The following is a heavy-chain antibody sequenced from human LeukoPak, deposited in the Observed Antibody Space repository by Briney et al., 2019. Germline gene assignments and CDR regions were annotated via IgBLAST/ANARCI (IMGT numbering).Heavy chain of an antibody. Sequence: GGSLRLSCAASGFTVSSNFMSWVRQAPGMGLEWVSVIYSAGGIYYADSVKGRFTISRDNSKNTLYLQMNRLRAEDTAVYYCAKDLRGTLIESNWGQGTLVTVSS. D-gene: IGHD3-22*01. CDR2: IYSAGGI. J-gene: IGHJ4*02. CDR1: GFTVSSNF. CDR3: AKDLRGTLIESN. V-gene: IGHV3-53*01.